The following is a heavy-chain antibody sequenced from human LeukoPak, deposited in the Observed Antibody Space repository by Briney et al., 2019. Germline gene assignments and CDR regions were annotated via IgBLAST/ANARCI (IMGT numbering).Heavy chain of an antibody. CDR3: ARDKVGTTGY. D-gene: IGHD1-1*01. V-gene: IGHV3-21*01. Sequence: GGSLRLPCAASGFTFSSYSMNWVRQAPGKGLEWVSSISSSSSYIYYADSVKGRFTISRDNAKNSLYLQMNSLRAEDTAVYYCARDKVGTTGYWGQGTLVTVSS. CDR2: ISSSSSYI. J-gene: IGHJ4*02. CDR1: GFTFSSYS.